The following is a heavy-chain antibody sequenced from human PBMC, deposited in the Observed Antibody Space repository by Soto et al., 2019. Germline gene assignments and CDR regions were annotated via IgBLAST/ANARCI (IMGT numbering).Heavy chain of an antibody. J-gene: IGHJ4*02. CDR1: GISLESYD. CDR2: ISSSGRAI. V-gene: IGHV3-48*03. D-gene: IGHD3-3*02. CDR3: VARRRRKSFFDY. Sequence: GGSLRLCCAASGISLESYDMNLVRKAPGNGLGRISYISSSGRAIYYAESANGRLTISRCTVKNSLFLHMDSLRVEDRAGYYYVARRRRKSFFDYWGQGTHVTVSS.